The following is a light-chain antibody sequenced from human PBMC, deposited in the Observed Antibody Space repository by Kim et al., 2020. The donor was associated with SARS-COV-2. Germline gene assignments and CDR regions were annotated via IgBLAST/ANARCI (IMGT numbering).Light chain of an antibody. CDR1: QSVGSY. J-gene: IGKJ4*01. Sequence: SVVPGARATLSCRASQSVGSYLAWYQQKAGQAPRLLIYDASNRATGIPARFSGSGSGTDFTLTISSLEPEDFAVYYCQQRTNWPLTFGGGTKLEI. CDR2: DAS. V-gene: IGKV3-11*01. CDR3: QQRTNWPLT.